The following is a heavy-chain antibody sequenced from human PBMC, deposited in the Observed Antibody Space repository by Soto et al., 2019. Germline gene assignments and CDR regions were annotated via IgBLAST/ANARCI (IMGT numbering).Heavy chain of an antibody. CDR1: GFTFSSYW. CDR2: XXXXXXXX. J-gene: IGHJ6*02. V-gene: IGHV3-7*03. Sequence: GGSLRLSCAASGFTFSSYWMSWVRQAPGKGLEWVXXXXXXXXXXXXXXXXKGRFTISRDNAKNSLYLQMNSLRAEDTAVYYCARDSAPGDYYYYGMDVWGQGTTVTVSS. CDR3: ARDSAPGDYYYYGMDV. D-gene: IGHD3-10*01.